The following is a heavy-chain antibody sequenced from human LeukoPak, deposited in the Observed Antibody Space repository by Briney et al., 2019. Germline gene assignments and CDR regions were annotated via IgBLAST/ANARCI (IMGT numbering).Heavy chain of an antibody. CDR1: GSTFSNAW. J-gene: IGHJ5*02. CDR2: IKSKTDGGTT. Sequence: PGGSLRLSCAASGSTFSNAWMSWVRQAPGKGLEWVGRIKSKTDGGTTDYAAPVKGRFTISRDDSKNTLYLQMNSLKTEDTAVYYCASLYGSGKRWVDPWGQGTLVTVSS. V-gene: IGHV3-15*01. D-gene: IGHD3-10*01. CDR3: ASLYGSGKRWVDP.